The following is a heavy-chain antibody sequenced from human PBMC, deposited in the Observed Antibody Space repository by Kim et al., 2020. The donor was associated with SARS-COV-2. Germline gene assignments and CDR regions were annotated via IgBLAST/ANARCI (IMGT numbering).Heavy chain of an antibody. CDR3: ATGHGDYWGY. J-gene: IGHJ4*02. CDR2: NK. D-gene: IGHD4-17*01. Sequence: NKYYADSVKARVTLSRDNSKNTLYRQMNSLRAEDTAVYYCATGHGDYWGYWGQGTLVTVSS. V-gene: IGHV3-33*01.